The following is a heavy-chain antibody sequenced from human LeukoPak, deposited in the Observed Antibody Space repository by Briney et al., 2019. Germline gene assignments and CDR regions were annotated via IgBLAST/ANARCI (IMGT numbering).Heavy chain of an antibody. D-gene: IGHD3-22*01. CDR1: GFIVSGNF. Sequence: GGSLRLSCAASGFIVSGNFMNWVRQAPGKGLEWVSILYAGGTTSYTDSVKGRFTISRDSSKNTLYLQMNSLRAEDTAVYYCAKPYYYDSSGLAGTPRAEYFQHWGQGTLVTVSS. J-gene: IGHJ1*01. CDR3: AKPYYYDSSGLAGTPRAEYFQH. V-gene: IGHV3-53*01. CDR2: LYAGGTT.